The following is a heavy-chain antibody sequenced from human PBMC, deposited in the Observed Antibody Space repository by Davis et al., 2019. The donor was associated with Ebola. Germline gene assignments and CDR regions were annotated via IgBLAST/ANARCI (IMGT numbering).Heavy chain of an antibody. CDR2: ISSSSSYI. J-gene: IGHJ2*01. Sequence: GESPITPCAASGFTFSSYSMNWVRQAPGKGLEWVSSISSSSSYIFYADSVKGRFTISRDNAKNSLYLQMNSLRAEDTAVYYCARDLSWYFDLWGRGTLVTVSS. V-gene: IGHV3-21*01. CDR3: ARDLSWYFDL. CDR1: GFTFSSYS.